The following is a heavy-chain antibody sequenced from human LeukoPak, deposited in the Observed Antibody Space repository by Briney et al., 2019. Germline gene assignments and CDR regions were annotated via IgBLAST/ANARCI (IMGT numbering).Heavy chain of an antibody. V-gene: IGHV5-51*01. CDR3: ARGYEAPYYMDV. CDR1: GYSFSTYW. CDR2: IYAGDSDT. D-gene: IGHD2-2*01. Sequence: GESLKTSFKGSGYSFSTYWIAWVRQMPGKGLGWGGIIYAGDSDTTYSPSFQGQVTISADKSINTAYLQWSSLKASDTAMYYCARGYEAPYYMDVWGKGTTVTVSS. J-gene: IGHJ6*03.